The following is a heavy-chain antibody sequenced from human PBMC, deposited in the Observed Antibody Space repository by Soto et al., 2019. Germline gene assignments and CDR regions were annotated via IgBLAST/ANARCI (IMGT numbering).Heavy chain of an antibody. D-gene: IGHD6-6*01. J-gene: IGHJ6*02. CDR3: ARTARKHYYYYGMDV. CDR1: GYSFTSYW. V-gene: IGHV5-10-1*01. Sequence: GESLKISCKGSGYSFTSYWISGVRQMPGKGLEWMGRIDPSDSYTNYSPSFQGHVTISADKSISTAYLQWSSLKASDTAMYYCARTARKHYYYYGMDVWGQGTTVTVSS. CDR2: IDPSDSYT.